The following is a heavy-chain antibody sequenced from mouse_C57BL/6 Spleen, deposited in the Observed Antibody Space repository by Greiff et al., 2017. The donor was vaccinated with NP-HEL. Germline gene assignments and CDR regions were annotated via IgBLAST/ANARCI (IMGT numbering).Heavy chain of an antibody. D-gene: IGHD1-1*01. CDR1: GYTFTSYW. Sequence: QVQLQQPGAELVKPGASVKLSCKASGYTFTSYWMHWVKQRPGQGLEWIGMIHPNSGSTNYNEKFKSKATLTVDKSSSTAYMQLSSLTSEDSAVYYCARRGSSYLYWYFDVWGTGTTVTVSS. CDR3: ARRGSSYLYWYFDV. J-gene: IGHJ1*03. V-gene: IGHV1-64*01. CDR2: IHPNSGST.